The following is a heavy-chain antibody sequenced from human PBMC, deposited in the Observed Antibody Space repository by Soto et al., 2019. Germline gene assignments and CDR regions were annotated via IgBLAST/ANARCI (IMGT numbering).Heavy chain of an antibody. J-gene: IGHJ6*02. Sequence: AVKVSCKACGGTFSRYAISWVRQAPGQGLEWMGGIIPIFGTANYAQKFQGRVTITADESTSTAYMELSSLRSEDTAVYYCARVRGLGDGGVLASDIVLMVYANYGMDVWGQGTTVTVSS. CDR1: GGTFSRYA. CDR3: ARVRGLGDGGVLASDIVLMVYANYGMDV. D-gene: IGHD2-8*01. CDR2: IIPIFGTA. V-gene: IGHV1-69*13.